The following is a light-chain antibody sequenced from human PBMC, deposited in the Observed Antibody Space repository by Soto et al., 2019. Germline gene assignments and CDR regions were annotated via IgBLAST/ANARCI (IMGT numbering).Light chain of an antibody. J-gene: IGLJ2*01. CDR3: CSYAGSSTYVV. Sequence: QSALTQPASVSGSPGQSITISCTGTSSDVGSYNLVSWYQQHPGKAPKLMIYEGSQWPSGVSNRFSGSKSGNTASLTISGLQAEDEADYYCCSYAGSSTYVVFGGGTKLTVL. CDR2: EGS. V-gene: IGLV2-23*01. CDR1: SSDVGSYNL.